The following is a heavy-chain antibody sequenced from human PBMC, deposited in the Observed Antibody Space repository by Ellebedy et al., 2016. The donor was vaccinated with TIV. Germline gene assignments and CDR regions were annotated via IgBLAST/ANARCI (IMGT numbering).Heavy chain of an antibody. CDR1: GFTFSSYG. V-gene: IGHV3-30*19. CDR3: ARSGSYIYFDY. Sequence: GGSLRLSXAASGFTFSSYGMHWVRQAPGKGLEWVAVIWYDGSNKYYADSVKGRFTISRDNSKNTLYLQMNSLRAEDTAVYYCARSGSYIYFDYWGQGTLVTVSS. J-gene: IGHJ4*02. CDR2: IWYDGSNK. D-gene: IGHD1-26*01.